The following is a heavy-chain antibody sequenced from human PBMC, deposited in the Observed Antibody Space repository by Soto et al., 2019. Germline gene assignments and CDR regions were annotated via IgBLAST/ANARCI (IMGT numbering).Heavy chain of an antibody. J-gene: IGHJ3*02. CDR3: ARGSGDILTGVASDI. V-gene: IGHV4-59*01. D-gene: IGHD3-9*01. Sequence: PSETLSLTCTVSGGSISSYYWSWIRQPPGKGLEWIGYIYYSGSTNYNPSLKSRVTISVDTSKNQFSLKLSSVTAADTAVYYCARGSGDILTGVASDIWGQGTMVTVSS. CDR2: IYYSGST. CDR1: GGSISSYY.